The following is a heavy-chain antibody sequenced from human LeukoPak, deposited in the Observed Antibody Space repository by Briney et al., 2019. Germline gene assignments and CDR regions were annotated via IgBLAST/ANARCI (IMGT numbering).Heavy chain of an antibody. CDR1: GGSISSSNSY. V-gene: IGHV4-39*01. CDR2: IYYSGST. J-gene: IGHJ4*02. Sequence: SETLSLTCTVSGGSISSSNSYWGWIRQPPGKGLEWIGSIYYSGSTYYNPSLKGRVTISVDTSKNQFSLKLSSVTAADTAVYYCARSPGWLSGYYRWYFDYWGQGTLVTVSS. D-gene: IGHD3-9*01. CDR3: ARSPGWLSGYYRWYFDY.